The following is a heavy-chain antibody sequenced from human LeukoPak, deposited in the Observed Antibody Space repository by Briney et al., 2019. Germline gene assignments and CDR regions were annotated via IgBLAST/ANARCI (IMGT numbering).Heavy chain of an antibody. Sequence: PGGSLRLSCSASGFTFSDYDMNWVRQAPGKGLEWVSSISGLSTHIYYGDSVKGRFSISRDNAKNSVYLQMNSLGVEDTAIYYCGRAFPPLRTSSAGDFWGQGILVTVSS. V-gene: IGHV3-69-1*02. CDR3: GRAFPPLRTSSAGDF. CDR2: ISGLSTHI. J-gene: IGHJ4*02. CDR1: GFTFSDYD. D-gene: IGHD6-25*01.